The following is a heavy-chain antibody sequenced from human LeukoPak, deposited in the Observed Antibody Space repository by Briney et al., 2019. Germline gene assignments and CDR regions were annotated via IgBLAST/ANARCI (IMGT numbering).Heavy chain of an antibody. D-gene: IGHD3-22*01. CDR2: IYPSDSDT. J-gene: IGHJ6*03. V-gene: IGHV5-51*01. CDR3: ARHRYYSDTSGYYYYMDV. Sequence: GDSLKISCKGSGYSFSNYWIGWVRQMPGKGLEWMGIIYPSDSDTRYSPSCQGQVTISADKSISTAYVQWSSLKASDTAMYYCARHRYYSDTSGYYYYMDVWGEGTTVTVSS. CDR1: GYSFSNYW.